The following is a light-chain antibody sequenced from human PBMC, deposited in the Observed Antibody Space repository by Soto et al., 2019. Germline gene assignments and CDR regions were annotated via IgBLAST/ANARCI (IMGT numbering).Light chain of an antibody. V-gene: IGKV1-5*03. CDR3: KKYKSYHLN. Sequence: IQMTQSHSTLSGSVVYMFIITFLASQSISNWLAWYQQKQGKAPNLIIYKASTLKSGVPSRFSGSGSGTEFTLTIRSLQNDDFDNYYCKKYKSYHLNFGGGTKVDIK. J-gene: IGKJ4*01. CDR1: QSISNW. CDR2: KAS.